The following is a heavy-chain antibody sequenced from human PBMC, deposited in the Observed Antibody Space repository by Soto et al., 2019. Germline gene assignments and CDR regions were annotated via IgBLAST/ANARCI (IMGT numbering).Heavy chain of an antibody. J-gene: IGHJ5*02. D-gene: IGHD1-26*01. CDR1: GFTFSSYG. CDR2: IWYDGSNK. V-gene: IGHV3-33*01. Sequence: PGGSLRLSCAASGFTFSSYGMHWVRQAPGKGLEWVAVIWYDGSNKYYADSVKGRFTISRDNSKNTLYLQMNSLRAEDTAVYYCAREIVGAPHAFSGVYWFDPWGQGTLVTVSS. CDR3: AREIVGAPHAFSGVYWFDP.